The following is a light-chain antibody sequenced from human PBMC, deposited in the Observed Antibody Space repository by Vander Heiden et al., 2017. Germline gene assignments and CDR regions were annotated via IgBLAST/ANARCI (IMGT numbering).Light chain of an antibody. Sequence: SYALTPPLSFSVALGQTARITCGGNNIGSKNVHWYRQKPGQAPVVVIYRDSNRASGIPERFSASNSGTTATPTIIRAQAGDEDDYDCQVWDSNTVVFGGGTKRTVL. V-gene: IGLV3-9*01. J-gene: IGLJ3*02. CDR2: RDS. CDR1: NIGSKN. CDR3: QVWDSNTVV.